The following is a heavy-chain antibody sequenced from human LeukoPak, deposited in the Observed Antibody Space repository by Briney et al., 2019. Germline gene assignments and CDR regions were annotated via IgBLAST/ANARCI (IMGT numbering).Heavy chain of an antibody. CDR1: GFTFDDYA. D-gene: IGHD1-26*01. V-gene: IGHV3-43*02. Sequence: PGGSLRLSCAASGFTFDDYAMHWVRQAPGKGLEWVSLISGDGGSTYYADSVKGRFTISRDNSKNSLYLQMNSLRTEDTALCYCAKDDAGAFDYWGQGTLVTVSS. CDR3: AKDDAGAFDY. J-gene: IGHJ4*02. CDR2: ISGDGGST.